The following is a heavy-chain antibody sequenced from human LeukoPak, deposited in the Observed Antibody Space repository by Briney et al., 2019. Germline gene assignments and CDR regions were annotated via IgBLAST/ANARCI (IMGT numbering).Heavy chain of an antibody. V-gene: IGHV3-7*01. CDR2: IKQDGSEK. D-gene: IGHD4-11*01. CDR1: GFTFSSYR. Sequence: GGSLRLSCAASGFTFSSYRMSWVRQAPGKGLEWVANIKQDGSEKYYVDSVKGRFTISRDNAKNSLYLQMNSLRAEDTAVYYCARDHMTTGFDYWGQGTLVTVSS. CDR3: ARDHMTTGFDY. J-gene: IGHJ4*02.